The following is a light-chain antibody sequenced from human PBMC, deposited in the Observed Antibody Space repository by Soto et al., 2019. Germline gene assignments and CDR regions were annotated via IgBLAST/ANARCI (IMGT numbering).Light chain of an antibody. CDR3: HERSAWPT. CDR2: DAS. CDR1: QSVDRY. V-gene: IGKV3-11*01. Sequence: EIVLTQSPATLSLYPGERATLAGRASQSVDRYLAWYHQKPGRAPRLLIYDASNRATDIPARFSGGGSGTDFTLTIPGREPDDFGVHYCHERSAWPTLGQRTMLELK. J-gene: IGKJ2*01.